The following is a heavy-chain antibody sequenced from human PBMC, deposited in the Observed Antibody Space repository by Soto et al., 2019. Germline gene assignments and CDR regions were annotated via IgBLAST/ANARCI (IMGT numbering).Heavy chain of an antibody. CDR2: IEYSGST. Sequence: PSETLSLTCTVSGGSMNNYYWSWIRQPPGKGLEWIGYIEYSGSTKYSASLKSRVTISVDTSKNQFSLKLNSVTAADTAVYYCARDPGYXSGPYYYVVREGDAFDVWGPGTMVTVSS. CDR3: ARDPGYXSGPYYYVVREGDAFDV. J-gene: IGHJ3*01. V-gene: IGHV4-59*01. D-gene: IGHD3-22*01. CDR1: GGSMNNYY.